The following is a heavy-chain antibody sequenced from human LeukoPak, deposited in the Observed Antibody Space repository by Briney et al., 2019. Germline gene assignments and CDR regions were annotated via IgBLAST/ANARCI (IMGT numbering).Heavy chain of an antibody. CDR1: GGSISSYY. V-gene: IGHV4-59*01. D-gene: IGHD6-19*01. CDR2: IYYSGST. Sequence: SETLSLTCTVSGGSISSYYWSWIRQPPGKGLEWIGYIYYSGSTNYNPSLKSRVTISVDTSKNQFSLKLSSVTAADTAVYYCARVEAVAGLGGPFDYWGQGTLVTASS. J-gene: IGHJ4*02. CDR3: ARVEAVAGLGGPFDY.